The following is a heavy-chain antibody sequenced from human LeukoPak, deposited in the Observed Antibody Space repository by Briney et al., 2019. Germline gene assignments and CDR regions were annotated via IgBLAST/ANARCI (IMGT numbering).Heavy chain of an antibody. CDR3: ARGRRSDRGYSGYLVDY. V-gene: IGHV4-34*01. CDR2: INHSGST. CDR1: GGSFSGYY. J-gene: IGHJ4*02. Sequence: PSETLSLTCAVYGGSFSGYYWSWIRQPPGKGLEWIGEINHSGSTNYNPSLKSRVTISVDTSKNQFSLKLSSVTAADTAVYCCARGRRSDRGYSGYLVDYWGQGTLVTVSP. D-gene: IGHD5-12*01.